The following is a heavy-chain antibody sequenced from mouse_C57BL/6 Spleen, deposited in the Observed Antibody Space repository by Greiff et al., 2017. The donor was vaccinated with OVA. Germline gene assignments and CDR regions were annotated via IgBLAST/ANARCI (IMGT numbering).Heavy chain of an antibody. CDR1: GYSFTSYW. D-gene: IGHD1-1*01. CDR2: IHPNSGST. Sequence: QVQLQQPGPELVKPGASVKLSCKASGYSFTSYWMHWVKQSHGQGLEWIGMIHPNSGSTSYNEKFKSKATLTVDKSSSTAYMQLSSLTSEDSAVYCCASWYYGSYAMDYWGQGTSVTVSS. J-gene: IGHJ4*01. V-gene: IGHV1-64*01. CDR3: ASWYYGSYAMDY.